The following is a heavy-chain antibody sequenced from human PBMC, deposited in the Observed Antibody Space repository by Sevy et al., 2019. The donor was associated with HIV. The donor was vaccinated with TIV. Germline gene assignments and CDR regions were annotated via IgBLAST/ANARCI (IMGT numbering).Heavy chain of an antibody. J-gene: IGHJ6*02. CDR1: GDSVSSNSAA. D-gene: IGHD3-10*01. V-gene: IGHV6-1*01. Sequence: SQTLSLTCAISGDSVSSNSAAWNWIRQSPSRGLEWLGRTYYRSKWYNDYAVSVKSRITINPDTSKNQVSLQLNSVTPGGKGFYLCGREGLNYGGMDVWGQGTTVTVSS. CDR2: TYYRSKWYN. CDR3: GREGLNYGGMDV.